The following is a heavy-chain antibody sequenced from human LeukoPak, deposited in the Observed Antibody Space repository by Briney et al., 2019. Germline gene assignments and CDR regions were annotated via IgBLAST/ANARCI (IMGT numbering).Heavy chain of an antibody. V-gene: IGHV3-21*01. Sequence: GGSLRLSCAASGFTFSSYSMNWVRQAPGKGLGWVSSISSSSSYIYYADSVKGRFTISRDNAKNSLYLQMNSLRAEDTAVYYCARFALKTPPTDWGQGTLVTVSS. CDR1: GFTFSSYS. CDR3: ARFALKTPPTD. CDR2: ISSSSSYI. J-gene: IGHJ4*02.